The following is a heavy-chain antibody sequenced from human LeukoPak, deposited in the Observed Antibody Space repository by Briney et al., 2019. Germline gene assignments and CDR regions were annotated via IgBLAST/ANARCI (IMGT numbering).Heavy chain of an antibody. CDR3: ARVRGSYYFDY. D-gene: IGHD1-26*01. CDR1: GFTFTNYW. V-gene: IGHV3-7*01. J-gene: IGHJ4*02. CDR2: IKQDGNEK. Sequence: GGSLRLSCAASGFTFTNYWMSWVRQAPGKGLEWVANIKQDGNEKYYVDSVKGRFTISRDNAKNSLYLQVNSLRAEDTAVYYCARVRGSYYFDYWGQGTLVTVSS.